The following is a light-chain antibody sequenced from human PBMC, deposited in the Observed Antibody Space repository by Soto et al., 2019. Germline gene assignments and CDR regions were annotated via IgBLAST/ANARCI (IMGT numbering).Light chain of an antibody. CDR1: QSITTW. CDR3: QQYNSYPYT. V-gene: IGKV1-5*01. CDR2: DAS. J-gene: IGKJ2*01. Sequence: DIQMTQSPSTLSASVGDRVTITCRASQSITTWLAWYQQEPGKAPKLLIYDASTLESGVPSRFSGSGSVTEFTLTIISLQPDDFATYYCQQYNSYPYTFGQGSKLEIK.